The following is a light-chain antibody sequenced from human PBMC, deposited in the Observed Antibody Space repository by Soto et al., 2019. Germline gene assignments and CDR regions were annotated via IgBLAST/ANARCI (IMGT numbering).Light chain of an antibody. J-gene: IGLJ1*01. Sequence: QSALTQPRSVSVSPGQSVAISCTGTSSDVGDYNYVSWYQQHPGKAPKVMIYDVSKRPSGVPDRFSGSKSGNTASLTISGLQAEDEADYYCCSCAGSPYVFGTGTKVTVL. V-gene: IGLV2-11*01. CDR1: SSDVGDYNY. CDR2: DVS. CDR3: CSCAGSPYV.